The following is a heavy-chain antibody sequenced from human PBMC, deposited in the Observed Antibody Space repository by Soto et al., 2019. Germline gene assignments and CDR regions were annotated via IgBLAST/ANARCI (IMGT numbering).Heavy chain of an antibody. Sequence: EVQLVESGGGLVKPGGSLRLSCAASGSTFSKAWMNWVRQAPGKGLEWVGRIKSKADGGTTVYAAPVRGRFTISRDDSKNTLYLEMNSLKTEDTGVYYCTTGYTSVGWDGYWGQGTLVTVSS. CDR2: IKSKADGGTT. D-gene: IGHD6-19*01. CDR3: TTGYTSVGWDGY. J-gene: IGHJ4*02. CDR1: GSTFSKAW. V-gene: IGHV3-15*07.